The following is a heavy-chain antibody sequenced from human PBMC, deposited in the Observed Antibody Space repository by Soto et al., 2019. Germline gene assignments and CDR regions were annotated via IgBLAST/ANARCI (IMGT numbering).Heavy chain of an antibody. V-gene: IGHV4-34*01. D-gene: IGHD2-21*01. J-gene: IGHJ6*03. CDR2: INHLGSI. Sequence: PSENLSLTCVVSGGSLSDYFWSWIRQPPGMALEWIGEINHLGSINYNPSLKSRVTMSVDTSKNQFSLTLNSVTAADTATYYCARGVISHWAYFYYMDVWDRGTTVTVSS. CDR3: ARGVISHWAYFYYMDV. CDR1: GGSLSDYF.